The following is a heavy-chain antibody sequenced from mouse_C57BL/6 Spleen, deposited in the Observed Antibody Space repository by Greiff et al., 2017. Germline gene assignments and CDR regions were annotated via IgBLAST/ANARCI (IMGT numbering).Heavy chain of an antibody. CDR3: TRGTTDGQKDD. D-gene: IGHD1-2*01. Sequence: VKLQQSGAELVRPGASVTLSCKASGYTFTDYEMHWVKQTPVHGLEWIGAIDPETGGTAYNQKFKGKAILTADKSSSTAYMELRSLTSEDSAVEYCTRGTTDGQKDDGGQGTAGTVAA. J-gene: IGHJ4*01. CDR2: IDPETGGT. V-gene: IGHV1-15*01. CDR1: GYTFTDYE.